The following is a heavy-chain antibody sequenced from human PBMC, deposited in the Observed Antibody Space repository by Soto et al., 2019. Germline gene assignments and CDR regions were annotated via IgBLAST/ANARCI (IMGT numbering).Heavy chain of an antibody. Sequence: SETLSLTCAMYGGSFTGYFWSWLRHSPGKGLEWIGEVNHRGETNYSPSLKSRLTISGDTSKNHISLKLSSVTAADTAVYYCARGKGMQFWLESYFDTWGQGTPVTVSS. CDR3: ARGKGMQFWLESYFDT. CDR2: VNHRGET. D-gene: IGHD3-3*01. CDR1: GGSFTGYF. J-gene: IGHJ4*02. V-gene: IGHV4-34*01.